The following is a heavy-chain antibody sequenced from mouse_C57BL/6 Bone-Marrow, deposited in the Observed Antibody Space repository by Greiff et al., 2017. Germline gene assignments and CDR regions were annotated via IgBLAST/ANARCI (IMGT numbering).Heavy chain of an antibody. CDR2: FYPGSGSI. CDR1: GYTFTEYT. D-gene: IGHD1-1*01. J-gene: IGHJ1*03. CDR3: ARHEESLHYYGSSSHWYFDV. V-gene: IGHV1-62-2*01. Sequence: QVQLQQSGAELVKPGASVKLSCKASGYTFTEYTIHWVKQRSGQGLEWIGWFYPGSGSIKYNEKFKDKATLTADKSSSTVYMELSRLTSEDSAVYVCARHEESLHYYGSSSHWYFDVWGTGTTVTVSS.